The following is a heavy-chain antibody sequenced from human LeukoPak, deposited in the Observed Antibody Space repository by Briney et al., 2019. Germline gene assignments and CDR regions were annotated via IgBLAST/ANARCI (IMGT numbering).Heavy chain of an antibody. CDR3: AKVMSVRAVSIVGKRNDAFDI. CDR2: ISRSSSTI. Sequence: GGSLRLSCAASGFTFSSYSMNWVRQAPGKGLGGVPYISRSSSTIYYADSVKGRFTISRDNAKNSLYLQMNSLRAEDTAVYYCAKVMSVRAVSIVGKRNDAFDIWGQGTMVTVSS. D-gene: IGHD3-22*01. J-gene: IGHJ3*02. CDR1: GFTFSSYS. V-gene: IGHV3-48*04.